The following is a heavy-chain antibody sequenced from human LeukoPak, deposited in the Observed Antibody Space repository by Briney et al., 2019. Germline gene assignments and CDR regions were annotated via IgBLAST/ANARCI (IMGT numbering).Heavy chain of an antibody. CDR3: ARGGAYYDSSGYYDDAFDI. CDR2: INHSGST. CDR1: GGSFSGYY. Sequence: SETLSLTCAVYGGSFSGYYWSWIRQPPGKGLEWMGEINHSGSTNYNPSLKSRVTISVDTSKNQFSLKLSSVTAADTAVYYCARGGAYYDSSGYYDDAFDIWGQGTMVTVSS. J-gene: IGHJ3*02. D-gene: IGHD3-22*01. V-gene: IGHV4-34*01.